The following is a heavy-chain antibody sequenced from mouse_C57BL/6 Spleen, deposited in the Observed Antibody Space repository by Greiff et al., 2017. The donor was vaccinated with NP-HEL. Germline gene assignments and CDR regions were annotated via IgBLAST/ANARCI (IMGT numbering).Heavy chain of an antibody. CDR2: IYPGDGDT. D-gene: IGHD2-3*01. Sequence: QVQLQQSGPELVKPGASVKISCKASGYAFSSSWMNWVKQRPGKGLEWIGRIYPGDGDTNYNGKFKGKATLTADKSSSTAYMQLSSLTSEDSAVYFCARTSDGYSYAMDYWGQGTSVTVSS. V-gene: IGHV1-82*01. CDR1: GYAFSSSW. CDR3: ARTSDGYSYAMDY. J-gene: IGHJ4*01.